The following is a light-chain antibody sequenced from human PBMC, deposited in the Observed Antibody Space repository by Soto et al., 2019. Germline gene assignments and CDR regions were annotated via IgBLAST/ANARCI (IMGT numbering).Light chain of an antibody. J-gene: IGKJ1*01. V-gene: IGKV3-15*01. Sequence: ILMTQSPFTLAVSPGERVTLSCRASQSVSENLAWYQQKPGQAPSLLSYGAFTRATGVPARFSGAGSGTEFTLTISSLQSEDFELYYCQQYNDWPLTFGQGTKVDIK. CDR1: QSVSEN. CDR3: QQYNDWPLT. CDR2: GAF.